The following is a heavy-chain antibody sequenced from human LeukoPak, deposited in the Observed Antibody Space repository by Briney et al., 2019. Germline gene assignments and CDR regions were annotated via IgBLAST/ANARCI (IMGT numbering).Heavy chain of an antibody. J-gene: IGHJ4*02. V-gene: IGHV3-20*04. CDR3: ARVSFTADVDY. CDR2: INWNGGST. CDR1: GFTFDDYG. D-gene: IGHD3-16*01. Sequence: GGSLRLSCAASGFTFDDYGMSWVRQAPGKGLEWVSGINWNGGSTGYADSVKGRFTISRDNSKNTLYLQMNSLRAEDTAVYYCARVSFTADVDYWGQGTLVTVSS.